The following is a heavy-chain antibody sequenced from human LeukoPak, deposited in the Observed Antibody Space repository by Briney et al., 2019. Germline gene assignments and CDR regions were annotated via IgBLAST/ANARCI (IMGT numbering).Heavy chain of an antibody. J-gene: IGHJ4*02. CDR1: GDSVSSSSAT. CDR2: TFYRSKWYN. D-gene: IGHD3-3*01. V-gene: IGHV6-1*01. Sequence: SQTLSLTCAISGDSVSSSSATWNWIRQSPSRGLEWLGRTFYRSKWYNDYAVSVKGRITINPDTSKNQFSLKLNSVTAADTAVYYCTKYTGSNGDFRFDSWGQGTLVTVSS. CDR3: TKYTGSNGDFRFDS.